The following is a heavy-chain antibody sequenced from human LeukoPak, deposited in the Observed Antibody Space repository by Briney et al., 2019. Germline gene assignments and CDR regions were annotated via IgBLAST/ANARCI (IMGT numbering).Heavy chain of an antibody. D-gene: IGHD3-3*01. V-gene: IGHV3-7*01. CDR3: ARVGSTIFGVVTFFDY. J-gene: IGHJ4*02. CDR1: GFPFSDFA. CDR2: IKQDGSEK. Sequence: GGSLRLSCAASGFPFSDFAMSWVRQAPGKGLEWVANIKQDGSEKYYVDSVKGRFTISRDNAKNSLYLQMNSLRAEDTAVYYCARVGSTIFGVVTFFDYWGQGTLVTVSS.